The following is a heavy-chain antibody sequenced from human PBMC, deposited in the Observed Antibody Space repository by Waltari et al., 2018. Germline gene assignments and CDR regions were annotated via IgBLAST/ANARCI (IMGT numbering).Heavy chain of an antibody. J-gene: IGHJ4*02. V-gene: IGHV3-53*01. D-gene: IGHD1-7*01. CDR2: IYSGGST. CDR3: ARDGAGTDPEY. Sequence: EVQLVESGGGLIQPGGSLRLSCAASGFTVSSNYMSWVRQAPGKGLWWFSVIYSGGSTYYADSVKGRFTISRDKSKNTLYLQMNSLRAEDTAVYYCARDGAGTDPEYWGQGTLVTVSS. CDR1: GFTVSSNY.